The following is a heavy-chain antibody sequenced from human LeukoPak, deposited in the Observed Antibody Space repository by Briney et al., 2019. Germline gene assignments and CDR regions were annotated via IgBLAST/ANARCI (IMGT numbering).Heavy chain of an antibody. CDR1: GYSFTSYW. CDR2: IDPNSGGT. J-gene: IGHJ4*02. V-gene: IGHV1-2*02. CDR3: MRDSPHQRFDY. Sequence: ASVKVSFKASGYSFTSYWMDWVRQAPGQGLEWIGRIDPNSGGTVYAESFQGSVTMTRDTSIRTVYLDLSGLTSDDTAMYLCMRDSPHQRFDYWGQGTLVTVSS.